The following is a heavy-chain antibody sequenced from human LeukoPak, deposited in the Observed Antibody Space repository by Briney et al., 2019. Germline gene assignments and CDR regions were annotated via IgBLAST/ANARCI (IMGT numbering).Heavy chain of an antibody. CDR1: GGSISSSYW. J-gene: IGHJ6*03. V-gene: IGHV4-4*02. Sequence: PSGTLSLTCGVSGGSISSSYWWSWVRQPPGKGLEWIGEIYHSGSTNYNPSLKSRVTISMDKSKSQFSLKLSSVTAADTAVYYCARAVGSGSFQTYYYYMDVWGKGTTVTISS. CDR3: ARAVGSGSFQTYYYYMDV. D-gene: IGHD3-10*01. CDR2: IYHSGST.